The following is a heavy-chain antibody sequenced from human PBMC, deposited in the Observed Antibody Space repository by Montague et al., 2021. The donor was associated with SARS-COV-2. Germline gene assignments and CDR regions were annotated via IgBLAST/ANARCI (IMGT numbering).Heavy chain of an antibody. V-gene: IGHV4-39*07. D-gene: IGHD3-22*01. Sequence: SETLSLTCTVSGGSISSSSYYWGWIRQPPGKGLEWIGSIYYSGSTYYNPSLKSRVTISVDTSKNQFSLKLISVTAADTAVYYCARATRSIVVLNWFDPWGQGTLVTVSS. CDR1: GGSISSSSYY. J-gene: IGHJ5*02. CDR2: IYYSGST. CDR3: ARATRSIVVLNWFDP.